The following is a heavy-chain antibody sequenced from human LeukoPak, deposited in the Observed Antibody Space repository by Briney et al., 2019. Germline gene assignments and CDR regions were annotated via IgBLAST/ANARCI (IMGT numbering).Heavy chain of an antibody. CDR1: GFIFSDYD. CDR2: ISSTSFSI. CDR3: ASEFDSSGYSY. J-gene: IGHJ4*02. D-gene: IGHD3-22*01. Sequence: GGSQRLSCAASGFIFSDYDMSWIRQSAGKGLEWISYISSTSFSIKYAASVEGRFTISRDNTKKLVHLQMNNLRAEDTAVYYCASEFDSSGYSYWGQGTPVTVSS. V-gene: IGHV3-11*01.